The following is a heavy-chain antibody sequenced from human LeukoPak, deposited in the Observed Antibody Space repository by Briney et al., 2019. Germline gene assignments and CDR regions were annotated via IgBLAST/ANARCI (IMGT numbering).Heavy chain of an antibody. Sequence: SETLSLTCAVYGGSFSGYYWSWIRQPPGKGLEWIGEINHSGSTNYNPSLKSRVTISVDTSKNQFSLKLSSVTAADTAVYYCARGLGGGSRVRWFDPWGQGTLVTVSS. CDR2: INHSGST. V-gene: IGHV4-34*01. CDR1: GGSFSGYY. D-gene: IGHD2-15*01. CDR3: ARGLGGGSRVRWFDP. J-gene: IGHJ5*02.